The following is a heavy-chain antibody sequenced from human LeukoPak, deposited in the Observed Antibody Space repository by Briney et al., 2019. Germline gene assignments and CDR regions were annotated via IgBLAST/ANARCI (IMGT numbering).Heavy chain of an antibody. CDR2: FYYSGST. V-gene: IGHV4-59*01. CDR1: GGSISTYY. Sequence: SETLSLTCTVSGGSISTYYWSWLGQPPGKGVEGMGYFYYSGSTNYYTSLKSRVTMSLDTSKNQFSLKLSSVTAADTAVYYCARDLRVGGSSGWYAFDIWGQGTMVIVSS. J-gene: IGHJ3*02. D-gene: IGHD6-19*01. CDR3: ARDLRVGGSSGWYAFDI.